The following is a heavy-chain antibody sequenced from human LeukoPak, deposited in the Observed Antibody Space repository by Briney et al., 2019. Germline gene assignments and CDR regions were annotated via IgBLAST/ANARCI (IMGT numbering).Heavy chain of an antibody. CDR3: ARYYYASAFDY. V-gene: IGHV3-7*01. Sequence: GGSLTLSCTASGFTFSSYWMTWVRQTPEKGLEWVANIRQDGGKKDYVASVKGRFTISRDNAKNSLYLQMNSLRAEDTAVYYCARYYYASAFDYWGQGTLVTISS. J-gene: IGHJ4*02. CDR2: IRQDGGKK. CDR1: GFTFSSYW. D-gene: IGHD3-10*01.